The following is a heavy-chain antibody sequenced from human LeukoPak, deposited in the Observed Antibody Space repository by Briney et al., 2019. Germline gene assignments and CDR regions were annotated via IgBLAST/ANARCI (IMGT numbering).Heavy chain of an antibody. CDR3: ARDGPDIGELLY. CDR2: INPSGGST. J-gene: IGHJ4*02. CDR1: GYTFTSYY. D-gene: IGHD1-26*01. V-gene: IGHV1-46*01. Sequence: ASVKVSCRASGYTFTSYYMHWVRQAPGQGLEWMGIINPSGGSTSYAQKFQGRVTMTRDTSTSTVYMELSSLRSEDTAVYYCARDGPDIGELLYWGQGTLVTVSS.